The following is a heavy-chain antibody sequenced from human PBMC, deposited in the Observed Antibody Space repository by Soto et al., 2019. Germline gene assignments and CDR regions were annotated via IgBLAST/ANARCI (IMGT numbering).Heavy chain of an antibody. D-gene: IGHD3-9*01. CDR2: VSYTGST. J-gene: IGHJ6*03. CDR1: GGSISNFY. CDR3: ARTVLGPDLLADSFVDYYYYMDV. Sequence: SETLSLTCPVSGGSISNFYWSWVRQPPGKGLEWIGYVSYTGSTSYNPSLKRRVTFSADSSRGQFSLRLNSVTAADTAVYYCARTVLGPDLLADSFVDYYYYMDVWGQGTTVTVSS. V-gene: IGHV4-59*08.